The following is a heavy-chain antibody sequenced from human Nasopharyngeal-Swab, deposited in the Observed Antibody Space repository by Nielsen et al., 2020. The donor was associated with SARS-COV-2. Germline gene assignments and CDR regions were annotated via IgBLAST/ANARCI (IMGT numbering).Heavy chain of an antibody. CDR2: ISSSSSYI. J-gene: IGHJ4*02. Sequence: WIRQPPGKGLEWVSSISSSSSYIYYADSVKGRFTISRDNAKNSLYLQMNSLRAEDTAVYYCARDEAMVRGVIMFDYWGQGTLVTVSS. V-gene: IGHV3-21*01. D-gene: IGHD3-10*01. CDR3: ARDEAMVRGVIMFDY.